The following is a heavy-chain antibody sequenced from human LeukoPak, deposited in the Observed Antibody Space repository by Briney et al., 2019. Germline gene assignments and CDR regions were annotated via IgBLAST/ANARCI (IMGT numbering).Heavy chain of an antibody. D-gene: IGHD1-26*01. CDR3: VRKTVGAQNWFGP. J-gene: IGHJ5*02. CDR2: ISTSSATI. CDR1: GFTISDYY. Sequence: GGSLRLSCAASGFTISDYYMTWMRQAPGKGLEWLPYISTSSATIKYAYSVKGRFTISRDNAKNSLYLQMNNLRAEDSAVYYCVRKTVGAQNWFGPWGQGTLVSVSS. V-gene: IGHV3-11*04.